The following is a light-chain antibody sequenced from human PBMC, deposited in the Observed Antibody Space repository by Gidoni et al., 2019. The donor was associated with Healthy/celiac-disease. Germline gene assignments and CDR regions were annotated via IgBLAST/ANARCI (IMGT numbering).Light chain of an antibody. J-gene: IGLJ3*02. V-gene: IGLV2-23*01. Sequence: QSALTPPASVSVSPGQSLTISCTGTSSDVGRYNLVSWYQQHPGKAPKHMIYEGSKRPSGVSNRFSGSKSGNTASLTNSGLQAEDEADYYCCSYAGSSTWVFGGGTKLTVL. CDR2: EGS. CDR1: SSDVGRYNL. CDR3: CSYAGSSTWV.